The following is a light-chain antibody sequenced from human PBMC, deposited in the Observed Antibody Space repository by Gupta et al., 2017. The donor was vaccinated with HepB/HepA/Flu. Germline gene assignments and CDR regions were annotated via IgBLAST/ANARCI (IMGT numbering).Light chain of an antibody. CDR3: SSYTSSSTLLV. CDR1: SSDVGGYNY. J-gene: IGLJ2*01. CDR2: DVS. Sequence: QSALTQPASVSGSAGQSITISCSGTSSDVGGYNYVSWYQQHPGKAPILMIYDVSNRPSGVSDRFSGSKSGDTVSLTISGLQAEDEADYYCSSYTSSSTLLVFGRGTKLTVL. V-gene: IGLV2-14*03.